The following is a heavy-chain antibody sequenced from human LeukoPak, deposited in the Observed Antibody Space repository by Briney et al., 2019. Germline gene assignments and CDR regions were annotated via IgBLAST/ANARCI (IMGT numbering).Heavy chain of an antibody. V-gene: IGHV3-7*01. CDR1: GFTFSSYE. Sequence: PGGPLRLSCAASGFTFSSYEMNWVRQAPGKGLEWVANIKQDGSEQYYVDSVKGRFTISRDNANNSLYLQMNSLRAEDTAVYYCASEKLRCLSYWGQGTLVTVSS. D-gene: IGHD4-17*01. CDR3: ASEKLRCLSY. CDR2: IKQDGSEQ. J-gene: IGHJ4*02.